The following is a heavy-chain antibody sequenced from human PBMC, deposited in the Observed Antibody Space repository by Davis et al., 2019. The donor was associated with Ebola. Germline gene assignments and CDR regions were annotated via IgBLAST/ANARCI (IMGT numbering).Heavy chain of an antibody. Sequence: GGSLRLSCTASGFTFSDSAIHWVRQASGRGLEWVGRIRSKLNGHATAYAASVKGRFTVPRDDSKNTAFLQMNSLKTEDTAIYYCTRVGGQSNYDILTGYYSPDHWGQGTLVTVSS. CDR3: TRVGGQSNYDILTGYYSPDH. D-gene: IGHD3-9*01. CDR2: IRSKLNGHAT. V-gene: IGHV3-73*01. CDR1: GFTFSDSA. J-gene: IGHJ4*02.